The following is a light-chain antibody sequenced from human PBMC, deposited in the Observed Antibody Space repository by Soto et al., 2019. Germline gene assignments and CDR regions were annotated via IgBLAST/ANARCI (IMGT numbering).Light chain of an antibody. CDR2: DVS. Sequence: QSALTQPRSVSGSPGQSVTISCTGTSSDVGGYNYVSWYQQHPGKATQLMIYDVSKRPSGVHDRFSGSKSGNTASLTISGLQAEDEADYYCCSYAGSYTFVVFGGGTKLTVL. J-gene: IGLJ2*01. V-gene: IGLV2-11*01. CDR3: CSYAGSYTFVV. CDR1: SSDVGGYNY.